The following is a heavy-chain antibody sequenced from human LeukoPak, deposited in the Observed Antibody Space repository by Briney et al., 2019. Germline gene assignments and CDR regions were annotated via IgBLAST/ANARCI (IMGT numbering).Heavy chain of an antibody. CDR2: IKQDGRET. V-gene: IGHV3-7*04. CDR3: AGGITMVRGGDY. CDR1: GFTFSSYW. Sequence: GGSLRLYCAASGFTFSSYWMTWVRQAPGKGLEWVANIKQDGRETKYVDSVKGGFTISRDNAKNSMYLKMNTLRAEDTAVYYCAGGITMVRGGDYWGQGTLVTVYS. J-gene: IGHJ4*02. D-gene: IGHD3-10*01.